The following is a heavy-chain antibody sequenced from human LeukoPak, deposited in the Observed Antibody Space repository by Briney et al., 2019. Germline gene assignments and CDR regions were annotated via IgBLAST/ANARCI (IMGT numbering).Heavy chain of an antibody. J-gene: IGHJ4*02. D-gene: IGHD3-22*01. Sequence: SETLSLTCTVSGGSISSGSYYWSWIRQPAGKGLEWIGRIYTRGSTSYNPSLKSRVTISVDTSENQFSLKLSSVTAADTAVYYCARVTGYMIEDYFDYWGQGTLVTVSS. V-gene: IGHV4-61*02. CDR2: IYTRGST. CDR3: ARVTGYMIEDYFDY. CDR1: GGSISSGSYY.